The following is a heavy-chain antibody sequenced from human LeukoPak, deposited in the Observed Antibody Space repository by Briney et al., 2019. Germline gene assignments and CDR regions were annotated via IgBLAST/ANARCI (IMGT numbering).Heavy chain of an antibody. J-gene: IGHJ6*03. Sequence: KTSETLSLTCTVSGGSISSHCWSWIRQSPGKGLEWIGYIYYSGSTNYNPSLNSRVTISEDTSKKQFSLKLSSVTAADTAVYYCARGVVTTVSYYMDVWGKGTTVTVSS. CDR3: ARGVVTTVSYYMDV. D-gene: IGHD4-11*01. CDR1: GGSISSHC. CDR2: IYYSGST. V-gene: IGHV4-59*11.